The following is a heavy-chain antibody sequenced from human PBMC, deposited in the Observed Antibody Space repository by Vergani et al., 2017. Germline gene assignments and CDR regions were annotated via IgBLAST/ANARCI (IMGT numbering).Heavy chain of an antibody. D-gene: IGHD6-13*01. J-gene: IGHJ5*01. CDR1: GYVFVNFG. Sequence: QVQLVQSGSELKKPGASVKLSCKASGYVFVNFGTNWLRQAPGQGLEWMGWINSKSENPTYGHGFTGRVVFSLDKSVSTAYLQDNSLKADDTSVYYCTRDGQSVMEVAAATPGIGYVDSWGQGTQVTVSS. V-gene: IGHV7-4-1*02. CDR3: TRDGQSVMEVAAATPGIGYVDS. CDR2: INSKSENP.